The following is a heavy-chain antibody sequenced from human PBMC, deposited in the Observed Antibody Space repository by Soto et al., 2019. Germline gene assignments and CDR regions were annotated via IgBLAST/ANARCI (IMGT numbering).Heavy chain of an antibody. Sequence: QVQLQQWGAGLLKPSETLSLTCAVYGGSFSGYYWSWIRQPPGKGLEWIGEINHSGSTNYNPSLKSRVNISVDTSKNQFSLKLSSVTAADTAVYYCARERGVTRLRDYYYMDVWGKGTTVTVSS. CDR1: GGSFSGYY. J-gene: IGHJ6*03. CDR2: INHSGST. V-gene: IGHV4-34*01. CDR3: ARERGVTRLRDYYYMDV. D-gene: IGHD2-21*02.